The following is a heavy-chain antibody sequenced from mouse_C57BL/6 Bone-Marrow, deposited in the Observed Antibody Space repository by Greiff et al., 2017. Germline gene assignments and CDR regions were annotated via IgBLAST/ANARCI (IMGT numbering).Heavy chain of an antibody. CDR3: ASPLYGGSPAWFAY. D-gene: IGHD1-1*01. V-gene: IGHV1-81*01. J-gene: IGHJ3*01. CDR2: IYPRSGNT. CDR1: GYTFTSYG. Sequence: VQLQQSGAELARPGASVKLSCKASGYTFTSYGISWVKQRTGQGLEWIGEIYPRSGNTYYNEKFKGKATLTADKSSSTAYMELRSLTSEDSAVXFCASPLYGGSPAWFAYWGQGTLVTVSA.